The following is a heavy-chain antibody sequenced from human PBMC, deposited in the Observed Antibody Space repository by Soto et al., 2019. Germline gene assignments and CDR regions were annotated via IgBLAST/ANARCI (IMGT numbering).Heavy chain of an antibody. D-gene: IGHD3-10*01. J-gene: IGHJ4*02. CDR1: GFSLSTRGVG. Sequence: SGPTLVNPTQALTLTCTFSGFSLSTRGVGVGWIRQPPGKALEWLALIYWDDDKRYSPSLKSRLSISKDTSKNQVVLTMTNMEPVDTATYYCVRLLWFGELSWGQGTLVTVSS. CDR2: IYWDDDK. CDR3: VRLLWFGELS. V-gene: IGHV2-5*02.